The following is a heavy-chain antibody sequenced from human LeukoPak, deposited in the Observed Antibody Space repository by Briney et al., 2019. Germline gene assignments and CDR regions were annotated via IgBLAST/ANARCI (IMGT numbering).Heavy chain of an antibody. CDR1: GGSISSYY. CDR3: ARTRGAVAGWFDP. V-gene: IGHV4-59*01. J-gene: IGHJ5*02. D-gene: IGHD6-19*01. Sequence: PSETLSLTCTVSGGSISSYYWSWIRQPPGKGLEWIGYIYYSGSTNYNPSLKSRVTISVDTSKNQFSLKLSSVTAADTAVYYCARTRGAVAGWFDPWGQGTLVTASS. CDR2: IYYSGST.